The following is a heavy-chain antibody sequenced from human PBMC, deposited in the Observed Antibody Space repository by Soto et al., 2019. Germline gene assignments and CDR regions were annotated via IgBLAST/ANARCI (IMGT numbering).Heavy chain of an antibody. CDR2: ISSSGSRT. V-gene: IGHV3-23*01. D-gene: IGHD3-16*01. J-gene: IGHJ1*01. CDR3: AKEGPDLVSGMGGT. CDR1: GFNFKTYA. Sequence: EVQLLESGGGLVQPGGSRRLSCAASGFNFKTYAMSWVRQAPGRGLEWVSAISSSGSRTYYADSVMGRFTSSRDNSKKAPFLESSRMRADDTALNSRAKEGPDLVSGMGGTWGRGNPVGLSS.